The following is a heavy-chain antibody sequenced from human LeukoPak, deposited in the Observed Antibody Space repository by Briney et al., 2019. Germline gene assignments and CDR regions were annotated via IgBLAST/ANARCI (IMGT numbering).Heavy chain of an antibody. CDR3: ARDPSYYYGSGTYSNWFDP. V-gene: IGHV3-9*01. CDR2: ISWNSGSI. J-gene: IGHJ5*02. D-gene: IGHD3-10*01. CDR1: GFTFDDYA. Sequence: GRSLRLSCAASGFTFDDYAMHWVRQAPGKGLEWVSGISWNSGSIGYAGSVKGRFTISRDNAKNSLYLQMNSLRAEDTAVYYCARDPSYYYGSGTYSNWFDPWGQGTLVTVSS.